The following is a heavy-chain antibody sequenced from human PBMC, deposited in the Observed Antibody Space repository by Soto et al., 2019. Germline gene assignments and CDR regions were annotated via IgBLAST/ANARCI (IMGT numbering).Heavy chain of an antibody. D-gene: IGHD3-9*01. CDR3: ARTFDTITYYFDY. V-gene: IGHV3-30-3*01. J-gene: IGHJ4*02. CDR1: EFSFSSYA. CDR2: ISFNGNSL. Sequence: GRSLRLSCTSSEFSFSSYAMHWIRQSPGKGLEWVAVISFNGNSLHYADSAKDRFTISRDNSKSTLYLQMNNMRTEDTAVYYCARTFDTITYYFDYWGQGTLVTVSS.